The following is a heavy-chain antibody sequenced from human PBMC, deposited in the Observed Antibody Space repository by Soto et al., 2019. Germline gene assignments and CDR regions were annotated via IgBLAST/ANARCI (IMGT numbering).Heavy chain of an antibody. D-gene: IGHD7-27*01. J-gene: IGHJ2*01. Sequence: QVQLVESGGGVVQPGRSLRLSCAASGFTFSSYGMHWVRQAPGKGLEWVAVISYDGSNKYYADSVKGRFTISRDNSKKTLYLQMNSLRAEDTAVYYCVKDQDHLTGDRSLGWYFDLWGRGTLVTVSS. CDR1: GFTFSSYG. V-gene: IGHV3-30*18. CDR2: ISYDGSNK. CDR3: VKDQDHLTGDRSLGWYFDL.